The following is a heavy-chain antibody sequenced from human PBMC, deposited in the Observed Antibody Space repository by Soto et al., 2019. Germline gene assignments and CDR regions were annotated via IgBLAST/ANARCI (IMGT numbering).Heavy chain of an antibody. CDR1: GYTFTSYA. CDR2: INAGNGNT. Sequence: QVQLVQSGAEVKKPGASVKVSCTASGYTFTSYAMHWVRQAPGQRLEWMGWINAGNGNTKYSQKFQGRVTITRDTSASTAYMELSSLRSEDTAVYYCARDDGVVLMGEYYYYGMDVWGQGTTVTVSS. CDR3: ARDDGVVLMGEYYYYGMDV. V-gene: IGHV1-3*01. J-gene: IGHJ6*02. D-gene: IGHD2-2*01.